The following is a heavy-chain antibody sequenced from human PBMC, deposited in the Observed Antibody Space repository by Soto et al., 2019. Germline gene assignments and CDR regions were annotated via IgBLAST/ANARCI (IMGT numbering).Heavy chain of an antibody. CDR1: GFSISSGYF. CDR3: ARDSSGYYWFDP. V-gene: IGHV4-38-2*02. D-gene: IGHD3-22*01. Sequence: SETLSLTCAVSGFSISSGYFWGWTRQPPGKGPEWLGSIYHSGTTYYNPSVKGRVTISVDTSKNQFSLKMSSVTAADTAVYYCARDSSGYYWFDPWGQGTLVTVSS. CDR2: IYHSGTT. J-gene: IGHJ5*02.